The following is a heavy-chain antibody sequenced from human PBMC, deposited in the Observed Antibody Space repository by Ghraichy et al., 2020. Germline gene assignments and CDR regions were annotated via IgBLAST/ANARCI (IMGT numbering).Heavy chain of an antibody. D-gene: IGHD3-10*01. CDR3: ARGKYYYGSGSYYRPHQSNWFDP. J-gene: IGHJ5*02. CDR1: GGSFSGYY. Sequence: SETLSLTCAVYGGSFSGYYWSWIRQPPGKGLEWIGEINHSGSTNYNPSLKSRVTISVDTSKNQFSLKLSSVTAADTAVYYCARGKYYYGSGSYYRPHQSNWFDPWGQGTLVTVSS. V-gene: IGHV4-34*01. CDR2: INHSGST.